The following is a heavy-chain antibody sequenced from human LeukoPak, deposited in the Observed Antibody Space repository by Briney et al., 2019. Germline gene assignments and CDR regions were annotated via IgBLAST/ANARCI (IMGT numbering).Heavy chain of an antibody. J-gene: IGHJ4*02. CDR1: GYRFTSYW. Sequence: RGESLKISCKGSGYRFTSYWIGWVRQMPGKGLEWVGIIYPGDSDTRYSPSFQGQVTISADKSISPAYLQWSSLKASDTAMYYCARHRPDSRSWYAGTFDYWGQGTLVTVSS. V-gene: IGHV5-51*01. CDR3: ARHRPDSRSWYAGTFDY. D-gene: IGHD6-13*01. CDR2: IYPGDSDT.